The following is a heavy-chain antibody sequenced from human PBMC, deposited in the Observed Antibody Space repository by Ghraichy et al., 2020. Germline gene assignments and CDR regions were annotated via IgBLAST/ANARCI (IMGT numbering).Heavy chain of an antibody. J-gene: IGHJ4*02. CDR2: ISGSCGST. CDR1: GFTFSSYA. V-gene: IGHV3-23*01. D-gene: IGHD2-2*01. CDR3: AKAHLVVVVPAFYFDY. Sequence: GGSLRLSCVASGFTFSSYAMSWVRQAPGKGLEWVSAISGSCGSTYYADSVKGRFTISRDNSKNTLYLQMNSLRAEDTAVYYCAKAHLVVVVPAFYFDYWGRGTGVTVST.